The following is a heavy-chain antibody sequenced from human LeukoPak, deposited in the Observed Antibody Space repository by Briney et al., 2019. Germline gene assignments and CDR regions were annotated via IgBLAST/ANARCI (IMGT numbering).Heavy chain of an antibody. J-gene: IGHJ3*02. Sequence: GESLKISCKGSGYSFTSYWIGWVRQMPGKGLEWMGIIYPGDSDTRYSPSFQGQVTISADKSISTAYLQWSSLKASDTAMYYCARPGPSDSSSTSCYYATFDIWGQGTMVTVSS. CDR2: IYPGDSDT. CDR1: GYSFTSYW. V-gene: IGHV5-51*01. CDR3: ARPGPSDSSSTSCYYATFDI. D-gene: IGHD2-2*01.